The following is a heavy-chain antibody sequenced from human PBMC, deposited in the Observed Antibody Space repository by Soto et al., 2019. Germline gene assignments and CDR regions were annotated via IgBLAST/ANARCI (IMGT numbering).Heavy chain of an antibody. Sequence: EVQLVESGGGLVQPGGSLRLSCAASGFTFSSYWIHWVRQAPGKGLVWVSRINGDGRTTNYADSVRGQFAISRDNAKNTVYLQMNSLRAEDTAVYYCARGAGGRYYSDYWGQGTLVTVSS. V-gene: IGHV3-74*01. J-gene: IGHJ4*02. CDR1: GFTFSSYW. CDR2: INGDGRTT. D-gene: IGHD3-16*01. CDR3: ARGAGGRYYSDY.